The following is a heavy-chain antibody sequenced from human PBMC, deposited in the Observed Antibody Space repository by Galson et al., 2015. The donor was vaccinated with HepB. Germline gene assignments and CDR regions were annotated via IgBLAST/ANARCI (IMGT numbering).Heavy chain of an antibody. J-gene: IGHJ6*02. D-gene: IGHD6-13*01. Sequence: TLSLTCTVSGGSISSGGYYWSWIRQHPGKGLEWIGYIYYSGSTYYNPSLKSRVTISVDTSKNQFSLKLSSVTAADTAVYYCAREGPGAAGPSIGGMDVWGQGTTVTVSS. CDR2: IYYSGST. V-gene: IGHV4-31*03. CDR3: AREGPGAAGPSIGGMDV. CDR1: GGSISSGGYY.